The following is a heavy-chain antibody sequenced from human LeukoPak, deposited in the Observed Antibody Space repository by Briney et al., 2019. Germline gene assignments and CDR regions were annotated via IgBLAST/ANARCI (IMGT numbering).Heavy chain of an antibody. CDR1: GGSISRYY. J-gene: IGHJ4*02. CDR3: ARGRYNYALEDYFDY. CDR2: IYYSGST. D-gene: IGHD5-18*01. Sequence: SETLSLTCTVSGGSISRYYWSWIRRPPGKGLEWIGYIYYSGSTNYTPSLKSRVTISVDTSKNQFSLKLSSVTAADTVVYYCARGRYNYALEDYFDYWGQGTLVTVSS. V-gene: IGHV4-59*01.